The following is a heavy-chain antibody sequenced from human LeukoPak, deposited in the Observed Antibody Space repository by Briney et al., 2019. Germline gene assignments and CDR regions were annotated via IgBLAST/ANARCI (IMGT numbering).Heavy chain of an antibody. Sequence: GASVKVSCKASGYTFISYGISWVRQAPGQGLEWMGRIIPILGIANYAQKFQGRVTITADKSTSTAYMELSSLRSEDTAVYYCARDWGNVLRYFDWLSGYYYGMDVWGQGTTVTVSS. CDR2: IIPILGIA. J-gene: IGHJ6*02. CDR1: GYTFISYG. D-gene: IGHD3-9*01. V-gene: IGHV1-69*04. CDR3: ARDWGNVLRYFDWLSGYYYGMDV.